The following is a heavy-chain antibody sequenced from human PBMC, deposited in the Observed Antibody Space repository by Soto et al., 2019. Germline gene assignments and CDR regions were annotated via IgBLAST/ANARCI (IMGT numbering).Heavy chain of an antibody. CDR1: GGTFSSYA. D-gene: IGHD5-12*01. J-gene: IGHJ4*02. V-gene: IGHV1-69*06. Sequence: QVQLVQSGAEVKKPGSSVKVSCKASGGTFSSYAISWVRQAPGQGLEWMGGIIPIFGTANYAQKFQGRVTITADKSPSTAYMELSSLRSEDTAVYYCARWGLRDGYNRWYFDYWGQGTLVTVSS. CDR2: IIPIFGTA. CDR3: ARWGLRDGYNRWYFDY.